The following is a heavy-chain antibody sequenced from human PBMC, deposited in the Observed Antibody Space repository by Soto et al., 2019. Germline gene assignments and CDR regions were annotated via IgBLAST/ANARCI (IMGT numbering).Heavy chain of an antibody. J-gene: IGHJ5*02. CDR1: GYTFTTYG. Sequence: QAQLVQSGAEVKKPGGSVKVSCKASGYTFTTYGISWVRQAPGQGLEWMGWISAYDGNTNYAQNVQGRVTMTTDTFTSTAYMELRSLRSDDTAVYFCARDREAARPGWFDPWGQGTLVTVSS. CDR3: ARDREAARPGWFDP. D-gene: IGHD6-6*01. V-gene: IGHV1-18*04. CDR2: ISAYDGNT.